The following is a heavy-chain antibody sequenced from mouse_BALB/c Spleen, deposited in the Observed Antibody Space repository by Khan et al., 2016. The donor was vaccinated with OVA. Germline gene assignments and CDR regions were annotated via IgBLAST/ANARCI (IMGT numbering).Heavy chain of an antibody. V-gene: IGHV1S81*02. CDR3: TRSGYGTFAY. CDR1: GYTFTSYY. J-gene: IGHJ3*01. Sequence: QVQLQQPGAELVKPGASVRLSCKASGYTFTSYYLYWVKQRPGQGLEWIGDINPSNGGTNFIEKFKTKATLTVDRSSSTAYMQLTSLTSEDSAVYYCTRSGYGTFAYWGQGTLVTVSA. D-gene: IGHD2-1*01. CDR2: INPSNGGT.